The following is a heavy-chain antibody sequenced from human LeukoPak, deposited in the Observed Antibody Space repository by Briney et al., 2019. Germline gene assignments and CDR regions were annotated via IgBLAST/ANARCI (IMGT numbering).Heavy chain of an antibody. CDR3: ARSIGSYSPNWFDP. CDR2: ISAYNGNT. V-gene: IGHV1-18*01. D-gene: IGHD1-26*01. CDR1: GYTFTSYG. J-gene: IGHJ5*02. Sequence: ASVKVSCKASGYTFTSYGISWVRQAPGQGLEWMGWISAYNGNTNCAQKLQGRVTMTTDTSTSTAYMELRSLRSDDTAVYYCARSIGSYSPNWFDPWGQGTLVTVSS.